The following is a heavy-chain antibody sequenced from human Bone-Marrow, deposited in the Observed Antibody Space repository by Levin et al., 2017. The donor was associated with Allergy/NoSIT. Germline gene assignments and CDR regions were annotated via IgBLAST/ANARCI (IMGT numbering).Heavy chain of an antibody. CDR1: GFVFDAYG. J-gene: IGHJ4*02. V-gene: IGHV3-20*04. CDR3: TRRGFLQWNDY. Sequence: PGGSLRLSCEASGFVFDAYGMSWVRQVAGKGLEWVSGVNWSGESTGYADFVKGRFTISRDNAKNSLYLQMDSLTVEDTALYYCTRRGFLQWNDYWGQGTLVTVSS. D-gene: IGHD4-11*01. CDR2: VNWSGEST.